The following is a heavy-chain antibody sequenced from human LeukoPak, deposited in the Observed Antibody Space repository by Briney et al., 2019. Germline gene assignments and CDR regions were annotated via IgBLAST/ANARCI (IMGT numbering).Heavy chain of an antibody. V-gene: IGHV3-7*03. CDR1: GFTFRNYA. J-gene: IGHJ4*02. CDR3: ARDKGADEGSKFDY. D-gene: IGHD1-26*01. CDR2: IRQDGNEK. Sequence: GGSLRLSCAASGFTFRNYAMSWVRQAPGKGLEWVANIRQDGNEKYYVDSVKGRFTISRDNAKHSLYLQMNSLRAEDTALYYCARDKGADEGSKFDYWGQGTLVTVSS.